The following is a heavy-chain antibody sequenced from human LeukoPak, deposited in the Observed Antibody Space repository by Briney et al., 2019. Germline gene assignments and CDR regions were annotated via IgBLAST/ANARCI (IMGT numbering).Heavy chain of an antibody. Sequence: GGSLRLSCAASGFTFSSYSMNWVRQAPGKGLEWVSYISSSSSTIYYADSVKGRFTISRDNAMNSLYLQMNSLRAEDTAVYYCARLCSSTSCYGEGAFDYWGQGTLVTVSS. CDR3: ARLCSSTSCYGEGAFDY. D-gene: IGHD2-2*01. J-gene: IGHJ4*02. V-gene: IGHV3-48*01. CDR1: GFTFSSYS. CDR2: ISSSSSTI.